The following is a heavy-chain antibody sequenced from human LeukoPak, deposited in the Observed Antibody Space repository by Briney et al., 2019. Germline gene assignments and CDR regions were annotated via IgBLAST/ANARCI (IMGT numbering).Heavy chain of an antibody. CDR3: ARAGVVDIVVVPAAINWFDP. J-gene: IGHJ5*02. Sequence: ASVKVSCKASGYTFTNYYIHWVRQAPGQGLEWMGIINPTGGSASYAQKFQGRVSMTSDTSTSTAYMELSSLRSEDTAVYYCARAGVVDIVVVPAAINWFDPWGQGTLVTVSS. CDR1: GYTFTNYY. D-gene: IGHD2-2*01. V-gene: IGHV1-46*01. CDR2: INPTGGSA.